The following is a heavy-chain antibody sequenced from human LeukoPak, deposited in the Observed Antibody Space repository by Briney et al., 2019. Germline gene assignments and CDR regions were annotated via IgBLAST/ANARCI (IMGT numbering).Heavy chain of an antibody. D-gene: IGHD3-9*01. Sequence: GGSLGLSCAASGFTFSSYSMNWVRQAPGKGLEWVSSISSSSSYIYYADSVKGRFTISRDNAKNSLYLQMKSLRAEDTAVYYCARAPRYYDILTGYSMQDAFDIWGQGTMVTVSS. CDR2: ISSSSSYI. J-gene: IGHJ3*02. CDR1: GFTFSSYS. CDR3: ARAPRYYDILTGYSMQDAFDI. V-gene: IGHV3-21*01.